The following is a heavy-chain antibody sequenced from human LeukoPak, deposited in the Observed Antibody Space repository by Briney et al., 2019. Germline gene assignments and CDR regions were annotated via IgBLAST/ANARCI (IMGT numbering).Heavy chain of an antibody. J-gene: IGHJ4*02. CDR3: ARASYLRFLECPFDF. V-gene: IGHV3-7*01. Sequence: GGSLRLSCAASGFTFSSYLMNWVRQAPGKGLEWVANIKQDGGEIHYVDSVKGRFTISRDNAKNSLSLQMNSLRAEDTGVYFCARASYLRFLECPFDFWGQGTLVTVSS. CDR2: IKQDGGEI. CDR1: GFTFSSYL. D-gene: IGHD3-3*01.